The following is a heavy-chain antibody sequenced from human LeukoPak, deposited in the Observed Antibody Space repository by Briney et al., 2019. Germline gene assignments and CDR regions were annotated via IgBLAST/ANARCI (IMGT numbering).Heavy chain of an antibody. Sequence: GASVKVSCKVSGYTLTELSMHWVRQAPGKGLEWMGGFDPEDGETIYAQKFQGRVTMTRDTSTSTVYMELSSLRSEDTAVYYCARALGYDSSGYYQEYYFDYWGQGTLVTVSS. D-gene: IGHD3-22*01. J-gene: IGHJ4*02. CDR3: ARALGYDSSGYYQEYYFDY. CDR1: GYTLTELS. CDR2: FDPEDGET. V-gene: IGHV1-24*01.